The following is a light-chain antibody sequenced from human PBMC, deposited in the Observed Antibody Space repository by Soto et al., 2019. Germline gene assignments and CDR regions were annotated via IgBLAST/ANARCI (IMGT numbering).Light chain of an antibody. V-gene: IGKV3-20*01. CDR2: GAS. Sequence: EILITQSPATLSVSPGEGATLSCRASHSVSSNLAWYKQKPGQAPRVLIYGASPRATGIPDRFSGSGSATDSTLTINGLEPEDFAVYYCQQYDSSPPFALTFGGGTKVDIK. CDR1: HSVSSN. J-gene: IGKJ4*01. CDR3: QQYDSSPPFALT.